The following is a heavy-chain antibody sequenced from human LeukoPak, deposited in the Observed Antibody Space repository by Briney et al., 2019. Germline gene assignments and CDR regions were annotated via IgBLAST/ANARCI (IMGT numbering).Heavy chain of an antibody. J-gene: IGHJ4*02. CDR3: ARGHRVGYSYGIFLFDY. CDR1: GFTFSSYW. V-gene: IGHV3-74*01. D-gene: IGHD5-18*01. CDR2: INSDGSST. Sequence: PGGSLRLSCAASGFTFSSYWMHWVRQAPGKGLVWVSRINSDGSSTSYADSVKGRFTISRDNAKNSLYLQMNSLRAEDTAVYYCARGHRVGYSYGIFLFDYWGQGTLVTVSS.